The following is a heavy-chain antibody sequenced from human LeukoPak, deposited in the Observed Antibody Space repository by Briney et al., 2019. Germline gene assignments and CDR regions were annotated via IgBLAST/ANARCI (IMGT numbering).Heavy chain of an antibody. CDR2: INSVSRTI. V-gene: IGHV3-48*01. D-gene: IGHD1-26*01. CDR1: EFTFSSYS. CDR3: ARGGELLRPADY. J-gene: IGHJ4*02. Sequence: GGSLRLSCAASEFTFSSYSMNWVRQAPGKGLEWVSYINSVSRTIYYADSVKGRFTVSIGNAKNSLYLQMNSLRAEDTAVYYCARGGELLRPADYWGQGTLVTVSS.